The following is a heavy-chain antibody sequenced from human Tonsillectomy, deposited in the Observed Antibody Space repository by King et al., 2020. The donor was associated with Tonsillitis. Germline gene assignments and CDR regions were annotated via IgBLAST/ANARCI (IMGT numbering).Heavy chain of an antibody. CDR1: GFIFSNYW. CDR3: SRGSGPRHH. J-gene: IGHJ5*02. D-gene: IGHD1-1*01. CDR2: IKQDGSEK. V-gene: IGHV3-7*03. Sequence: VQLVESGGDLVQPGGSLRLSCEVSGFIFSNYWMSWVRQAPGKGLERVANIKQDGSEKYYVDSVKGRFTISRDNANNSLYLQMNSLRAEDTAVYYCSRGSGPRHHWGQGTQVTVSS.